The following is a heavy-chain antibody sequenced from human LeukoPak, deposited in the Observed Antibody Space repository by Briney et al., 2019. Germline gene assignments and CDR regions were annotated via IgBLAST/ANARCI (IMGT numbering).Heavy chain of an antibody. Sequence: GGSLRLSCAISGFTFNYYDMHWVRQAPGKRLEWVSAIRTTGDTHYPDSVKGRFAMSREDAKNSVHLQMNTLRAGDTAVYYCARGVSYYYDNSGHPGWYFDLWGRGTLVTVSS. J-gene: IGHJ2*01. CDR2: IRTTGDT. V-gene: IGHV3-13*01. CDR1: GFTFNYYD. D-gene: IGHD3-22*01. CDR3: ARGVSYYYDNSGHPGWYFDL.